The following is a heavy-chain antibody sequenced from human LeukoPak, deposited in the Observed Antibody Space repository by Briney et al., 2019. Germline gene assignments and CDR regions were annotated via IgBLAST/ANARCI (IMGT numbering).Heavy chain of an antibody. Sequence: GGPLKLSGAPPEYPFPDHGRHGARQAPAKGREGVADIWFDGSQQYYADAVKGRFTISRDISKSILYLQMNSLRAEDTGVYYCARDLAAARLDFRGQGTLVTVSS. CDR2: IWFDGSQQ. J-gene: IGHJ4*02. CDR1: EYPFPDHG. CDR3: ARDLAAARLDF. D-gene: IGHD6-6*01. V-gene: IGHV3-33*01.